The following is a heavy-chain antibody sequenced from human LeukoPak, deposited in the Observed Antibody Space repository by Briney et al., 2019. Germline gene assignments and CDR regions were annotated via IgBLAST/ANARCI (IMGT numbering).Heavy chain of an antibody. Sequence: GGSLRLSCAASGFTFSSYWMSWVRQAPGKGLEWVANIKQDGSEKYYVDSVKGRFTISRDNAKNSLYLQMNSLRAEDTAVYYCVRENAYYYDSSGYSYAFDIWGQGTMVTVSS. V-gene: IGHV3-7*01. D-gene: IGHD3-22*01. J-gene: IGHJ3*02. CDR1: GFTFSSYW. CDR2: IKQDGSEK. CDR3: VRENAYYYDSSGYSYAFDI.